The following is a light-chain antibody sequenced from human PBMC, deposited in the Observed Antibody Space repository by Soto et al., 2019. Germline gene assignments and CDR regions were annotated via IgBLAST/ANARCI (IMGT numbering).Light chain of an antibody. CDR3: QHYGSSLT. J-gene: IGKJ4*01. CDR2: GAS. Sequence: EIVMTQSPATLSVSPGERATLSCRASQSVSSNLAWYQQKPGQAPRLLIYGASRRATGIPDRFSGSGSGTDFTLTISRLQPEDFAVYSCQHYGSSLTFGGGTKVEIK. V-gene: IGKV3-20*01. CDR1: QSVSSN.